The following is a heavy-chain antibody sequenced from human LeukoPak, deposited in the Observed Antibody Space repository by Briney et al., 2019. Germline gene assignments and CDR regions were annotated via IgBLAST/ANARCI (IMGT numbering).Heavy chain of an antibody. J-gene: IGHJ6*02. CDR1: GGTISSYY. CDR2: IYTSGST. V-gene: IGHV4-4*07. CDR3: ARAGPGYSYGYCCMDV. D-gene: IGHD5-18*01. Sequence: SSETLSLTCTVSGGTISSYYWSWIRQPAGKGLEWIGRIYTSGSTNYNPSLKSRVTMSVDTSKNQFSLKLSSVTAADTAVYYCARAGPGYSYGYCCMDVWGQGTTVTVSS.